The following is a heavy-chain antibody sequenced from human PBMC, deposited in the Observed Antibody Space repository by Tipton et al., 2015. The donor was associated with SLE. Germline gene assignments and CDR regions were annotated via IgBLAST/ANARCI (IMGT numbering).Heavy chain of an antibody. CDR2: INYSGTT. Sequence: TLSLTCTVSGDSINSHYWSWIRQPPGKGLEWIGYINYSGTTNYNPPLKSRVTISIDTSKNQFSLKLRSVTAADTAVYYCARLPNDGFDIWGQGTRVAVSS. CDR1: GDSINSHY. CDR3: ARLPNDGFDI. V-gene: IGHV4-59*11. J-gene: IGHJ3*02.